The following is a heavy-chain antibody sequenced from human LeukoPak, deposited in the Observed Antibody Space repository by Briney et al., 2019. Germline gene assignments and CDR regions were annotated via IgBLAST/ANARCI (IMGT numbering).Heavy chain of an antibody. CDR1: DDSISDYY. CDR2: FYNSGRS. Sequence: SETLSLTCTVSDDSISDYYRGWIRQPPGKGLEWIGYFYNSGRSTYNPSLKSRVTISADTSKNHFSLKLNSVATADTAVYYCTRGAGWLIDYWGQGILVTVSS. CDR3: TRGAGWLIDY. V-gene: IGHV4-59*01. D-gene: IGHD3-16*01. J-gene: IGHJ4*02.